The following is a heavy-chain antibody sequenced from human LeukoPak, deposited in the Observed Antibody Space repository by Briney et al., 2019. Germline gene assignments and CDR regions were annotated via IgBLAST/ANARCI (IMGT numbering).Heavy chain of an antibody. D-gene: IGHD6-13*01. J-gene: IGHJ5*02. CDR3: ASQGAGIAAAGSSNWFDP. CDR1: GYTFTSYD. Sequence: ASVKVSCKASGYTFTSYDINWVRQATGQGLEWMGWMNPNSGNTGYAQKFQGRVTMTRNTSISTAYMELSSLRSEDTAVYYCASQGAGIAAAGSSNWFDPWGQGTLVTVSS. V-gene: IGHV1-8*01. CDR2: MNPNSGNT.